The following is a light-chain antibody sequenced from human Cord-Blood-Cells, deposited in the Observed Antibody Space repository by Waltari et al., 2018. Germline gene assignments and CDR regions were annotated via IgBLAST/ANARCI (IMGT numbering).Light chain of an antibody. CDR1: QSVLYSSNNKNY. Sequence: IVMTQSPDPLAVSLGERATLNCKSRQSVLYSSNNKNYLAWYQQKPGQPPKLLIYWASTRESGVPDRFSGSGSGTDFTLTISSLQAEDVAVYYCQQYYSTPYTFGQGTKLEIK. J-gene: IGKJ2*01. V-gene: IGKV4-1*01. CDR2: WAS. CDR3: QQYYSTPYT.